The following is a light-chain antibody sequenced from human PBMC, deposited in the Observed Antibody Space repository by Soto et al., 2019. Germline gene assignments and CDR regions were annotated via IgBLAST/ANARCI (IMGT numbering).Light chain of an antibody. CDR3: HQYYSTPWT. V-gene: IGKV4-1*01. CDR2: WAS. CDR1: QSVLYISNNKNY. Sequence: DIVMTQSPDSLAVSLGERATINCKSSQSVLYISNNKNYLAWYQQKPGQPPKLLIYWASTRESGVPDRFSGSGSGTEFTLTISSLQAEDVAVYYCHQYYSTPWTFGQGTNVEIK. J-gene: IGKJ1*01.